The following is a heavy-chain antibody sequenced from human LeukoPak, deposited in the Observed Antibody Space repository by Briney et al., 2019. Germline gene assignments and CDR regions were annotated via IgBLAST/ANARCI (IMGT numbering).Heavy chain of an antibody. CDR1: GGSISSYY. CDR3: ASTTVTTYYYYGMDV. D-gene: IGHD4-17*01. J-gene: IGHJ6*02. CDR2: IYYSGST. Sequence: SETLSLTCTVSGGSISSYYWSWIRQPPGKGLEWIGYIYYSGSTNYNPSLKSRATISVDTSKNQFSLKLSSVTAADTAVYYCASTTVTTYYYYGMDVWGQGTTVTVSS. V-gene: IGHV4-59*01.